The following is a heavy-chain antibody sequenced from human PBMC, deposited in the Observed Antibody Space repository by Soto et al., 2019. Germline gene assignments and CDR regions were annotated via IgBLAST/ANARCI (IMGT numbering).Heavy chain of an antibody. D-gene: IGHD3-10*01. V-gene: IGHV3-30*18. J-gene: IGHJ6*02. Sequence: GGSLRLSCAASDFTFSTYGMHWVRQTPGKGLEWLAVISYDGSKTHHADSVKGRFTISRDNTKNTLFLQMDSLRVDDTAMYYCAKDRGLADPHYYGLDVWGQGTRSPSP. CDR1: DFTFSTYG. CDR2: ISYDGSKT. CDR3: AKDRGLADPHYYGLDV.